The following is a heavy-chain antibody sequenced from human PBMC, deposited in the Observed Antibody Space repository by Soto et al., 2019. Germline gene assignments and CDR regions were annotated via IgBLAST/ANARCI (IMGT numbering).Heavy chain of an antibody. CDR2: MNPNSGNT. CDR1: GYTFTSYD. CDR3: AASRGYSYGYGYDILTGYCLYYYYGMDV. V-gene: IGHV1-8*01. Sequence: GASVKVSCKASGYTFTSYDINWVRQATGQGLEWMGWMNPNSGNTGYAQKLQGRVTMTRNTSISTAYMELSSLRSEDTAVYYCAASRGYSYGYGYDILTGYCLYYYYGMDVWGQGTTVTVSS. D-gene: IGHD3-9*01. J-gene: IGHJ6*02.